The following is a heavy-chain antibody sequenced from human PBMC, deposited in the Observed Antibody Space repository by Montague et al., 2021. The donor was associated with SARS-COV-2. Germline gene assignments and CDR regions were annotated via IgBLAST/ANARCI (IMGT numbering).Heavy chain of an antibody. CDR3: ARGHRAHDVDV. Sequence: CAISGDSVSNNRVAWTWFRQSPSRGLEWLGRTYYRSNWYNDYATSVKGRITVNPDTSRNQFSLQLNSVTPDDTAVYYCARGHRAHDVDVWGHGTAVTVSS. CDR2: TYYRSNWYN. CDR1: GDSVSNNRVA. J-gene: IGHJ6*02. V-gene: IGHV6-1*01. D-gene: IGHD3-3*01.